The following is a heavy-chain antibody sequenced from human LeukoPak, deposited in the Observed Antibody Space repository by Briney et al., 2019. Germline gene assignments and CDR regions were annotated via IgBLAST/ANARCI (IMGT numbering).Heavy chain of an antibody. J-gene: IGHJ4*02. CDR3: ARGVHGYSYGSRFDY. V-gene: IGHV3-11*04. D-gene: IGHD5-18*01. CDR2: IGSSGGTI. Sequence: ETGGSLRLSCAASGFNFNDYYMSWIRQAPGEGLEWVSYIGSSGGTIYYADSVKGRFTISRDNAKNSLYLQMNSLRDEDTAVYYCARGVHGYSYGSRFDYWGQGTLVTVSS. CDR1: GFNFNDYY.